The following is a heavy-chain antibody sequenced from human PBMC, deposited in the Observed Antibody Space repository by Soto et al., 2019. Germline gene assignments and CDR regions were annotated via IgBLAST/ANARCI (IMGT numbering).Heavy chain of an antibody. V-gene: IGHV4-59*08. CDR2: IYYSGST. CDR3: ARQELELLFGWFDP. D-gene: IGHD1-7*01. J-gene: IGHJ5*02. CDR1: GGSISSYY. Sequence: SETLSLTCTVSGGSISSYYWSWIRQPPGKGLEWIGYIYYSGSTNYNPSLKSRVTISVDTSKNQFSLKLSSVTAADTAVYYCARQELELLFGWFDPWGQGTLVTVSS.